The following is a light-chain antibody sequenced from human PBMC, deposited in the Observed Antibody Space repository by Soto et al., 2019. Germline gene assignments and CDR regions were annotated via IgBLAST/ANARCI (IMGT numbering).Light chain of an antibody. CDR2: DVF. J-gene: IGLJ3*02. CDR3: SSIEGSYNLV. Sequence: QSVLTQPRSVSGSPGQAVTISCTGTSSDIGAYNYVFWYQQYPGKSPKLIIYDVFKRPSGVPARFSASKSGNTASLTITGLQTEDEADYHCSSIEGSYNLVFGGGTKVTVL. V-gene: IGLV2-11*01. CDR1: SSDIGAYNY.